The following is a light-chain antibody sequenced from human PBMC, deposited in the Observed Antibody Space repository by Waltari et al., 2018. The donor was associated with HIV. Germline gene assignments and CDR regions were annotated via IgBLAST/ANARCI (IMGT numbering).Light chain of an antibody. V-gene: IGLV1-44*01. Sequence: QPVLPQPPSASAAPGLRVTFSCSGSSSDIGGNTVNCYQQPPEAAPKVLIYSNKQRPAGVPDRFSGTKSGASASLAISGLQSEDEADYYCETWDDRLNSVIFGGGTKVTVL. J-gene: IGLJ2*01. CDR3: ETWDDRLNSVI. CDR1: SSDIGGNT. CDR2: SNK.